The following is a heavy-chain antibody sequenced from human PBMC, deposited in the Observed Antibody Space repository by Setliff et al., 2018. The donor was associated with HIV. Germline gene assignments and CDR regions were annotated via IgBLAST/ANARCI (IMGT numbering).Heavy chain of an antibody. CDR2: IYYSGST. Sequence: SETLSLTCTVSGGSISSSSYYWGWIRQPPGKGLEWIGSIYYSGSTYYNPSLKSRVTISVDTSKNQFSLKLSSVTAADTAVYYCGTVTSGHWYFDLWGRGTLVTVSS. J-gene: IGHJ2*01. D-gene: IGHD4-17*01. V-gene: IGHV4-39*01. CDR1: GGSISSSSYY. CDR3: GTVTSGHWYFDL.